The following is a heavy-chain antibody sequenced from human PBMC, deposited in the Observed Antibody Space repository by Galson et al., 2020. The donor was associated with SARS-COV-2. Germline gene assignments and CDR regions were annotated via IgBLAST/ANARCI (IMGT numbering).Heavy chain of an antibody. CDR2: ISPYNGDT. CDR1: GYTFTTYY. CDR3: ARSLSLGECSGGSCYSY. V-gene: IGHV1-18*01. D-gene: IGHD2-15*01. J-gene: IGHJ1*01. Sequence: ASVKVSCKASGYTFTTYYISWVRQAPGQGLEWMGWISPYNGDTNYAQNLQGRVSMTTDTSTGTAYMELKSLRSDDTAVYFCARSLSLGECSGGSCYSYWGRGTLVTVSS.